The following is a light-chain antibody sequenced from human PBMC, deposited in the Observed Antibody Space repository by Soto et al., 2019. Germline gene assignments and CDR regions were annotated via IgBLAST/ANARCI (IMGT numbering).Light chain of an antibody. CDR1: QSISSY. Sequence: DIQMTQSPSSLSASVGDRVTTTCRASQSISSYLNWYQQKPGKAPKLLIYAASSLHSGVPSRFSGSGSGTDFTLTISSLQPEDFATYYCQQSYSTPWTFGQGTKVDIK. CDR3: QQSYSTPWT. CDR2: AAS. J-gene: IGKJ1*01. V-gene: IGKV1-39*01.